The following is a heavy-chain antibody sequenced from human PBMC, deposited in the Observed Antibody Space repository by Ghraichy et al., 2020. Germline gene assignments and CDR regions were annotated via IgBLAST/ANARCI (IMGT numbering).Heavy chain of an antibody. CDR2: IYTSGST. Sequence: SETLSLTCTVSGGSISSYYWSWIRQPAGKGLEWIGRIYTSGSTNYNPSLKSRVTMSVDTSKNQFSLKLSSVTAADTAVYYCARDYYDSSGYETNWFDPWGQGTLVTVSS. CDR1: GGSISSYY. CDR3: ARDYYDSSGYETNWFDP. D-gene: IGHD3-22*01. J-gene: IGHJ5*02. V-gene: IGHV4-4*07.